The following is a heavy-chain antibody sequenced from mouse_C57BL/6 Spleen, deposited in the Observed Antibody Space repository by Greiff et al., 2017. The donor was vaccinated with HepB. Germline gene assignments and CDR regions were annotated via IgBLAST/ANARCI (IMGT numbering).Heavy chain of an antibody. CDR2: INPGSGGT. CDR3: ARSGGLRRGYFDY. V-gene: IGHV1-54*01. D-gene: IGHD2-4*01. J-gene: IGHJ2*01. Sequence: QVQLKQSGAELVRPGTSVKVSCKASGYAFTNYLIEWVKQRPGQGLEWIGVINPGSGGTNYNEKFKGKATLTADKSSSTAYMQLSSLTSEDSAVYFCARSGGLRRGYFDYWGQGTTLTVSS. CDR1: GYAFTNYL.